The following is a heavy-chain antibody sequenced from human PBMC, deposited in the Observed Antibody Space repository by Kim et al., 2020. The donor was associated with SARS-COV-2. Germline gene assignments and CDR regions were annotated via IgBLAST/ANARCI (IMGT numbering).Heavy chain of an antibody. J-gene: IGHJ6*02. CDR3: AKVSSRYGMDV. Sequence: GGSLRLSCAASGFTFDDYAMHWVRQAPGKGLEWVSGISWNSGSIGYADSVKGRFTISRDNAKNSLYLQMNSLRAEDTALYYCAKVSSRYGMDVWGQGTTVTVSS. V-gene: IGHV3-9*01. D-gene: IGHD6-13*01. CDR2: ISWNSGSI. CDR1: GFTFDDYA.